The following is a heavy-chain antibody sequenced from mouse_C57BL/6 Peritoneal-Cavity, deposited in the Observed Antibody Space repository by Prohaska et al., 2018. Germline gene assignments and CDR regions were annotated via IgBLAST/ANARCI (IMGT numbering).Heavy chain of an antibody. Sequence: EFQLQQSGPELVKPGASVKISCKASGYSFTDYNMNWVKQSNGKSLEWIGVINPNYGTTSYNQKFKGNATFTVDQSSSTAYMQLNSLTSEDSAVYYCARGASLTGTFAYWGQGTLVTVSA. CDR3: ARGASLTGTFAY. CDR2: INPNYGTT. V-gene: IGHV1-39*01. D-gene: IGHD4-1*01. J-gene: IGHJ3*01. CDR1: GYSFTDYN.